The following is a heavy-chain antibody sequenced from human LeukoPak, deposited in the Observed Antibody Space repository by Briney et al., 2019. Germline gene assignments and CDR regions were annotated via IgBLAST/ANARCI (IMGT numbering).Heavy chain of an antibody. Sequence: VSVKVSCTTSRYTFSSYGISWVRQAPGQGREWMGWISGHNGNTKYAQKFLGRVTMTTHTSTSTAYMEVKSLKSDDTAVYYCARERPRELYYYDPGDAFDIWGQGTMVTVSS. V-gene: IGHV1-18*01. D-gene: IGHD3-22*01. CDR1: RYTFSSYG. CDR2: ISGHNGNT. J-gene: IGHJ3*02. CDR3: ARERPRELYYYDPGDAFDI.